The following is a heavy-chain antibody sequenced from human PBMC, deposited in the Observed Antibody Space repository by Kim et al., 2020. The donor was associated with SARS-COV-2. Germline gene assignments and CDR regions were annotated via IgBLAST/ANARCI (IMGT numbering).Heavy chain of an antibody. D-gene: IGHD4-17*01. V-gene: IGHV3-9*01. CDR2: ISWNSGSI. CDR1: GFTFDDYA. J-gene: IGHJ6*02. CDR3: AKVTTVTSGHYYYGMDV. Sequence: GGSLRLSCAASGFTFDDYAMHWVRQAPGKGLEWVSGISWNSGSIGYADSVKGRFTISRDNAKNSLYLQMNSLRAEDTALYYCAKVTTVTSGHYYYGMDVWGQGTTVTVSS.